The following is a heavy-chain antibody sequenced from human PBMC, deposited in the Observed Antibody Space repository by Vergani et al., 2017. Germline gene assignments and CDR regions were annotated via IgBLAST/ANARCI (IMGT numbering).Heavy chain of an antibody. CDR1: GGSISSGSYY. CDR2: IYTSGST. J-gene: IGHJ4*02. D-gene: IGHD3-10*01. Sequence: QVQLQESGPGLVKPSQTLSLTCTVSGGSISSGSYYWSWIRQPAGKGLEWIGRIYTSGSTNYNPSLKSRVTISVDTSKHQFSLKLSSVTAADTAVYYCARSMVRGADFDYWGQGTLVTVSS. CDR3: ARSMVRGADFDY. V-gene: IGHV4-61*02.